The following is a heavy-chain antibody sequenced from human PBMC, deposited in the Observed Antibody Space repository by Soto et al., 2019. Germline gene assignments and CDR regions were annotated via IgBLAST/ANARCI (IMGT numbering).Heavy chain of an antibody. CDR3: AKEYRNSGYFTNYYYYGMDV. Sequence: PGGSLRLSCAASGFTFSSYGMHWVRQAPGKGLEWVAVISYDGSNKYYADSVKGRFTISRDNSKNTLYLQMNSLRAEDTAVYYCAKEYRNSGYFTNYYYYGMDVWGQGTTVTVSS. CDR2: ISYDGSNK. D-gene: IGHD5-12*01. J-gene: IGHJ6*02. CDR1: GFTFSSYG. V-gene: IGHV3-30*18.